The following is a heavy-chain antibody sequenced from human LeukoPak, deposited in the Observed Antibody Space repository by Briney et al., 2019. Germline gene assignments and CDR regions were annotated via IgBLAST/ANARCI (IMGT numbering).Heavy chain of an antibody. V-gene: IGHV1-8*01. J-gene: IGHJ5*02. CDR2: MNPNTGNT. CDR1: GYTFTSYD. D-gene: IGHD2-15*01. Sequence: ASVKVSCKASGYTFTSYDLNWVRQATGQGLEWMGWMNPNTGNTGYARKFQGRVTMTRNTSISTAYMELSSLRSEDTAVYYCARGLGYCSGGSCSYWFDPWGQGTLVTVSS. CDR3: ARGLGYCSGGSCSYWFDP.